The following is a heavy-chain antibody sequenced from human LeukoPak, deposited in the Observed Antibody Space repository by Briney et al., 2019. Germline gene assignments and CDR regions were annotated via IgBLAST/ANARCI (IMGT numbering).Heavy chain of an antibody. J-gene: IGHJ4*02. CDR3: ASRHLTWGDYFDY. V-gene: IGHV1-69*05. Sequence: ASVKVSCKASGGTFSSYAISWVRQAPGQGLEWMGVIIPIFGTANYAQKFQGRVTITTDESTSTAYMELSSLRSEDTAVYYCASRHLTWGDYFDYWGQGTLVTVSS. CDR1: GGTFSSYA. CDR2: IIPIFGTA. D-gene: IGHD3-10*01.